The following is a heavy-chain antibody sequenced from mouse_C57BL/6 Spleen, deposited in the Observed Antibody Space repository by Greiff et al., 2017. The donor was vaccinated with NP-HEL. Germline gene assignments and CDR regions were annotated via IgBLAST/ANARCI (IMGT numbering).Heavy chain of an antibody. D-gene: IGHD2-2*01. V-gene: IGHV5-17*01. Sequence: EVMLVESGGGLVKPGGSLKLSCAASGFTFSDYGMHWVRQAPEKGLEWVAYISSGSSTIYYADTLKGRFTISRDNAKNTLCLQMTSLRSEDTAMYYCARYGYVNFDYWGQGTTLTVSS. J-gene: IGHJ2*01. CDR1: GFTFSDYG. CDR3: ARYGYVNFDY. CDR2: ISSGSSTI.